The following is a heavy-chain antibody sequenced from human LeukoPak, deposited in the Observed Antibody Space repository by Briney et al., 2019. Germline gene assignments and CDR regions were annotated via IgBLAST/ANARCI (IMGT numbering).Heavy chain of an antibody. Sequence: PSQTLSLTCAVSGGSISSGSYYWSWIRQPAGKGLEWIGRIYTSGSTNYNPSLKSRVTLSLDTSKNQFSLKLSSVTAADTAVYYCARILGYCSGGFCYQDYWGQGTLVTVSS. CDR1: GGSISSGSYY. J-gene: IGHJ4*02. CDR2: IYTSGST. CDR3: ARILGYCSGGFCYQDY. D-gene: IGHD2-15*01. V-gene: IGHV4-61*02.